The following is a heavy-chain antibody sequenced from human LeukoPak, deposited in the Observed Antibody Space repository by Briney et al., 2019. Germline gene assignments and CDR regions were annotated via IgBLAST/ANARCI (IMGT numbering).Heavy chain of an antibody. D-gene: IGHD2-8*02. CDR3: ARGRWDTGGLHGLDV. CDR1: GFTFSSYG. CDR2: IWYDGSNK. Sequence: GGSLRLSCAASGFTFSSYGMHWVRQAPGKGLEWVAVIWYDGSNKYYADSVKGRFTISRDNSQNTLYLQGNNLRAEDTAVYCCARGRWDTGGLHGLDVWGQGTTVTVSS. J-gene: IGHJ6*02. V-gene: IGHV3-33*01.